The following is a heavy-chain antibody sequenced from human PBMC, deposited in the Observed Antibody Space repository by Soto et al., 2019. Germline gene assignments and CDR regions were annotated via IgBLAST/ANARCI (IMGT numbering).Heavy chain of an antibody. J-gene: IGHJ6*02. CDR3: ARSDFWSGYPPSPDHYYYYGMDV. V-gene: IGHV3-66*01. Sequence: GGSLRLSSAASGFTVSSKYMIWVRQAPGKGLEWVSVIYSGGSTYYADSVKGRFTISRDNSKNTLYLQMNSLRAEDTAVYYCARSDFWSGYPPSPDHYYYYGMDVWGQGTTVTVS. D-gene: IGHD3-3*01. CDR1: GFTVSSKY. CDR2: IYSGGST.